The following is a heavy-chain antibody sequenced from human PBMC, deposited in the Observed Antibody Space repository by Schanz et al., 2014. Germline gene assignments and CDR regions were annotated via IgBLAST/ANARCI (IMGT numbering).Heavy chain of an antibody. CDR2: ISGSGTYM. Sequence: EVQLVESGGGLVKPGGSLRLSCAAFGFTFNTYDMNWVRQAPGKGLEWVSTISGSGTYMFYADSVKGRFTISRDNAKNSLYLQMNSLRAEDTAVYYCASMSDSGSVDSWGQGTLVTVSS. D-gene: IGHD1-26*01. J-gene: IGHJ4*02. CDR1: GFTFNTYD. CDR3: ASMSDSGSVDS. V-gene: IGHV3-21*01.